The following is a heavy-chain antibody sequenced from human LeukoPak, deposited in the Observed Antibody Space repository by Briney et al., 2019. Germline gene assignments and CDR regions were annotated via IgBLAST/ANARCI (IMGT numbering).Heavy chain of an antibody. CDR3: AKWSGNRPLYYFDY. CDR2: ISSSDGNSK. V-gene: IGHV3-30*18. CDR1: GFTFTCCG. J-gene: IGHJ4*02. Sequence: GGSLRLSCATSGFTFTCCGMHWVRQASGKELECVAAISSSDGNSKYYADSVKGRFTISSDNSKNSVYLQMNSLRADDTAVYYWAKWSGNRPLYYFDYWGQGTLVTVSS. D-gene: IGHD3-3*01.